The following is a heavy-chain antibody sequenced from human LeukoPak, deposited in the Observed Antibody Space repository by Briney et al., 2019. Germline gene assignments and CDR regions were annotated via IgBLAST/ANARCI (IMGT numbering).Heavy chain of an antibody. V-gene: IGHV4-34*01. CDR3: ARRQQKLNRYWYFDL. J-gene: IGHJ2*01. Sequence: SETLPLTCAVYGGXFSGHYCAWIRQPPGKGLEWIGEINHSGSTNYNPSLKSRVTISVDTSKNQFSLKLSSVTAADTAVYYCARRQQKLNRYWYFDLWGRGPLVTVSS. CDR2: INHSGST. D-gene: IGHD1-1*01. CDR1: GGXFSGHY.